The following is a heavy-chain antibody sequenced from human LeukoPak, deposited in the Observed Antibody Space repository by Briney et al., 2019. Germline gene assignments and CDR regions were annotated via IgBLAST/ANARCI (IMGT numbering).Heavy chain of an antibody. V-gene: IGHV4-4*02. CDR2: IYHSGST. J-gene: IGHJ3*02. CDR1: GGSISGSNW. Sequence: SGTLSLTCAVSGGSISGSNWWSWVRQPPGKGLEWIGEIYHSGSTNYNPSLKSRVTISVDKSKNQFSLKVSSVTAADTAMYYCARLRLPTNHDAFDIWGQGTMVTVSS. D-gene: IGHD6-25*01. CDR3: ARLRLPTNHDAFDI.